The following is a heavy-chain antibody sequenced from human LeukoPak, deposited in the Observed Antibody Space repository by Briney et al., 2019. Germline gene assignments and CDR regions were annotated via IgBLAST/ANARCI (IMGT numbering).Heavy chain of an antibody. CDR1: GFTFSSYS. J-gene: IGHJ4*02. CDR3: ARVRSTYYDYVWGSYRYDY. Sequence: GGPLRLSCAASGFTFSSYSMNWVRQAPGKGLEWVSSISSSSSYIYYADSVKGRFTISRDNAKNSLYLQMNSLRAEDTAVYYCARVRSTYYDYVWGSYRYDYWGQGTLVTVSS. V-gene: IGHV3-21*01. CDR2: ISSSSSYI. D-gene: IGHD3-16*02.